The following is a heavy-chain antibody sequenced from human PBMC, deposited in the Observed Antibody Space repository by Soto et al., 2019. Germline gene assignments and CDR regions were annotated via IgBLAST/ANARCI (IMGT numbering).Heavy chain of an antibody. CDR1: GFTFSTYG. V-gene: IGHV3-33*01. D-gene: IGHD5-18*01. Sequence: QVQLVESGGGVVQPGKSLRLSCAASGFTFSTYGMHWVRQAPGKGLEWVAVIWYDGSNKYHGDSLKGRFAISRDNSKNTLYLQINSLGAADTAVYYCGRDGALGDTAVVDSWGQGTLVTVSS. J-gene: IGHJ4*02. CDR3: GRDGALGDTAVVDS. CDR2: IWYDGSNK.